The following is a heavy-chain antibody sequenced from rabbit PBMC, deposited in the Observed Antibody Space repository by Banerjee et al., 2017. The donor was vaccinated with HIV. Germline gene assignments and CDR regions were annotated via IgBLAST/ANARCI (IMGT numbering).Heavy chain of an antibody. D-gene: IGHD4-1*01. CDR1: GFSFSSDA. J-gene: IGHJ4*01. CDR2: INTNTGNT. V-gene: IGHV1S45*01. CDR3: ARDLAGVIGWNFNL. Sequence: QEQLEESGGGLVKPEGSLTLTCKASGFSFSSDAMCWVRQAPGKGLEWIACINTNTGNTVYASWAKGPFTISKTSSTTVTLQMTSLTAADTATYFCARDLAGVIGWNFNLWGPGTLVTVS.